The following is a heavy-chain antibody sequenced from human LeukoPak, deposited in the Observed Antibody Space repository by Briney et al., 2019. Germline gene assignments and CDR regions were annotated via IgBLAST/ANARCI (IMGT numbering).Heavy chain of an antibody. V-gene: IGHV3-23*01. CDR1: GFTFSSYA. D-gene: IGHD2-15*01. J-gene: IGHJ4*02. CDR3: AKDRLVAAIPYYFDY. Sequence: GGSLRLSCAASGFTFSSYAMSWVRQAPGKGPEWVSAISGSGGSTYYADSVKGRFTISRDNSKNTLYLQMNSLRAEDTAVYYCAKDRLVAAIPYYFDYWGQGTLVTVSS. CDR2: ISGSGGST.